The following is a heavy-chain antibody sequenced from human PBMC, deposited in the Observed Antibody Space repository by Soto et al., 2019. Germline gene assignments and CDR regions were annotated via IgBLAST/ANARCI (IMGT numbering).Heavy chain of an antibody. V-gene: IGHV3-30-3*01. Sequence: GGSLRLSCASSGFTFSSYAMHLVRQAPGKGLEWVAVISYDGSNKYYADSVKGRFTISRDNSKNTLYLQMNSLRAEDTAVYYCVCGGKYYYYYGMDVWGQGTTVTVSS. CDR1: GFTFSSYA. J-gene: IGHJ6*02. D-gene: IGHD2-15*01. CDR3: VCGGKYYYYYGMDV. CDR2: ISYDGSNK.